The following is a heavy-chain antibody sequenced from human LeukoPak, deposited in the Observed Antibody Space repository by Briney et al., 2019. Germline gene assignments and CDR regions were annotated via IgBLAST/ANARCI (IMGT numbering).Heavy chain of an antibody. CDR3: ARSGTFRLVVPAADAFDI. CDR2: ISYDGSNN. Sequence: GGSLRLSCAASGFTFSSYAMHWVRQAPGKGLEWVAVISYDGSNNYYADSVKGRFTISRDNSKNTLYLQMNSLRAEDTALYHCARSGTFRLVVPAADAFDIWGQGTMVTVSS. CDR1: GFTFSSYA. D-gene: IGHD2-2*01. J-gene: IGHJ3*02. V-gene: IGHV3-30-3*01.